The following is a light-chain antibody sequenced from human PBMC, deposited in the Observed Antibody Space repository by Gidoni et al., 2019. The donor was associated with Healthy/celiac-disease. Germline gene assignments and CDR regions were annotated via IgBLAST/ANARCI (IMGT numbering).Light chain of an antibody. CDR3: QPPRT. V-gene: IGKV1-5*03. J-gene: IGKJ2*01. CDR1: QSISSW. Sequence: DIQMTQAPSTRSASVGDRVTITCRASQSISSWLAWYQQKPRKAPKLLIYKASSLESGVPSRFSGSGSGTEFTLTISSLQPDDFATYYCQPPRTFGQGTKLEIK. CDR2: KAS.